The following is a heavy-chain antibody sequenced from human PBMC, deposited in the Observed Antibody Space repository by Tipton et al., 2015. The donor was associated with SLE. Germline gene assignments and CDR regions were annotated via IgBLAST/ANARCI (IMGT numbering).Heavy chain of an antibody. Sequence: TLSLTCTVSGGSISSYYWSWIRQPPGKGLEWIGYMYYSGSTNYNHSLKSRVTISVDTSKNQFSLKLSSVTAADTAVYYCARYLSGDAFDIWGQGTMVTVSS. CDR2: MYYSGST. CDR1: GGSISSYY. V-gene: IGHV4-59*08. J-gene: IGHJ3*02. CDR3: ARYLSGDAFDI. D-gene: IGHD1-14*01.